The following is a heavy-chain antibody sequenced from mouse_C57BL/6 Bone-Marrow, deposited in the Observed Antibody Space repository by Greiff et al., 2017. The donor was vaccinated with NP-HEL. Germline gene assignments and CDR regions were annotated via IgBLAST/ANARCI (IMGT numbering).Heavy chain of an antibody. Sequence: VQLQQPGAELVKPGASVKLSCKASGYTFTSYWMQWVKQRPGQGLEWIGEIDPSDSYTNYNQKFKGKATLTVDTSSSTAYMQLSSLTSEDSAVYYCARRSSITTVVAPFAYWGQGTLVTVSA. V-gene: IGHV1-50*01. CDR3: ARRSSITTVVAPFAY. D-gene: IGHD1-1*01. CDR1: GYTFTSYW. J-gene: IGHJ3*01. CDR2: IDPSDSYT.